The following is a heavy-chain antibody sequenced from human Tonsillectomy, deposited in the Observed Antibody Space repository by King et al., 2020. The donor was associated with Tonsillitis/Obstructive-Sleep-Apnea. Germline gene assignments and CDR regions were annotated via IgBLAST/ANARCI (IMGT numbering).Heavy chain of an antibody. D-gene: IGHD5-18*01. CDR1: GGSFSGYY. J-gene: IGHJ4*02. CDR3: ARGGGEHSYGQDFDY. V-gene: IGHV4-34*01. Sequence: VQLQQWGAGLLKPSETLSLTCAVYGGSFSGYYWSWIRQPPGKGLEWIGEINHSGSTNYNPSLKSGVTISVDTSKNQFSLKLSSVTAADTAVYYCARGGGEHSYGQDFDYWGQGTLVTVSS. CDR2: INHSGST.